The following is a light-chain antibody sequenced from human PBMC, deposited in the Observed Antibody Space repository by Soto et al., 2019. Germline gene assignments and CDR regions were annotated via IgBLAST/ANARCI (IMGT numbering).Light chain of an antibody. Sequence: DIQMTQSPSTLSASVGDRVTITCRASQSISTWLVWYQQKPGKAPKVLIYDASSLQSGVPSRFSGSGSGTEFTLTISSLQPDDFATYYCQQYSTYTPRTFGQGTKVDIK. CDR2: DAS. CDR1: QSISTW. V-gene: IGKV1-5*01. CDR3: QQYSTYTPRT. J-gene: IGKJ1*01.